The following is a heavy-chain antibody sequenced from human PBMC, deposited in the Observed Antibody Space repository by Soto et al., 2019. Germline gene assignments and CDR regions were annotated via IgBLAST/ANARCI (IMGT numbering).Heavy chain of an antibody. Sequence: QVQLVQSGAEMKKPGSSVKVSCKASGGTFSSFAISWVRQAPGQGLEWMGGIIPIFGTATYAQKFQGRVKITADESTTTAYMDLSSLRPEGTAVYYCARADAGSYYGYYFDCWGQGTLVTVSS. J-gene: IGHJ4*02. CDR1: GGTFSSFA. CDR3: ARADAGSYYGYYFDC. D-gene: IGHD1-26*01. V-gene: IGHV1-69*01. CDR2: IIPIFGTA.